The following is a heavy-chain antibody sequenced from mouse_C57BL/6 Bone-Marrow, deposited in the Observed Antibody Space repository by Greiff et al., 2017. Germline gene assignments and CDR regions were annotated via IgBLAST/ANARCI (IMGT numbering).Heavy chain of an antibody. CDR2: IYPSDSET. J-gene: IGHJ1*03. D-gene: IGHD2-4*01. Sequence: VQLQQPGAELVRPGSSVKLSCKASGYTFTSYWMDWVKQRPGQGLEWIGNIYPSDSETHYNQKFKDKATLTVDKSSSTAYMQLSSLTSEDSAGYDCARAGDYDDGYWYFDVWGTGTTVTVSS. CDR3: ARAGDYDDGYWYFDV. V-gene: IGHV1-61*01. CDR1: GYTFTSYW.